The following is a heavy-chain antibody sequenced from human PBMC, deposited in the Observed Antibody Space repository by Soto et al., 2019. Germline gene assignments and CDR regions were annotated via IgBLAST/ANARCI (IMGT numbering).Heavy chain of an antibody. D-gene: IGHD2-2*01. CDR2: IGTDGNT. J-gene: IGHJ4*01. Sequence: LSCAASGFTFNSYAMNWVRQAPGKGLAWVSAIGTDGNTYYANSVKGRFTISRDNSRTTLYLQMNSLRVEDTALYYCVRKYPGTRPFDYWGQGTLVTVS. CDR3: VRKYPGTRPFDY. CDR1: GFTFNSYA. V-gene: IGHV3-23*01.